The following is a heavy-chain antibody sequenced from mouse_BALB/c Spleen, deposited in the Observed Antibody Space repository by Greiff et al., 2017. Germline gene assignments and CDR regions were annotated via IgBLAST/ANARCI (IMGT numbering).Heavy chain of an antibody. CDR3: ARVGGYPWFAY. V-gene: IGHV2-6-7*01. Sequence: QVQLQQSGPGLVAPSQSLSITCTVSGFSLTGYGVNWVRQPPGKGLEWLGMIWGDGSTDYNSALKSRLSISKDNSKSHDFLKMNSLQTDDTARYYWARVGGYPWFAYWGQGTLVTVSA. CDR1: GFSLTGYG. J-gene: IGHJ3*01. D-gene: IGHD2-14*01. CDR2: IWGDGST.